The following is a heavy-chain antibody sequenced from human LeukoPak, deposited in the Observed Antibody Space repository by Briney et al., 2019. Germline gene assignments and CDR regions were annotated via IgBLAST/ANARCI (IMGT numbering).Heavy chain of an antibody. V-gene: IGHV1-69*04. CDR1: GGTFGSHG. J-gene: IGHJ4*02. D-gene: IGHD5-12*01. CDR3: ARVTRVLVATFHYFDS. Sequence: GASVKVSCKASGGTFGSHGISWVRQAAGQGPEWMGRIIPLLDVTNYAQKFQGRVTITADKSTSTVYMELSSLRSEDTAVYYCARVTRVLVATFHYFDSWGQGTLVTVSS. CDR2: IIPLLDVT.